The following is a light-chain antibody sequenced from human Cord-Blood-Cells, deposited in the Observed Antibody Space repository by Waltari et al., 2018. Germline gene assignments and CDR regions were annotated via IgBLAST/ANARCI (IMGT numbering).Light chain of an antibody. V-gene: IGKV1-5*03. CDR2: KAS. Sequence: DIRMTQSPSTLSASVGDRVTITCRASQSISSWLAWYQQKPGKAPKLLIYKASSLESGVPSRFSGSGSGTEFTLTISSLQPDDFATYYCQQYNSYCTFGQGTKVEIK. CDR1: QSISSW. CDR3: QQYNSYCT. J-gene: IGKJ1*01.